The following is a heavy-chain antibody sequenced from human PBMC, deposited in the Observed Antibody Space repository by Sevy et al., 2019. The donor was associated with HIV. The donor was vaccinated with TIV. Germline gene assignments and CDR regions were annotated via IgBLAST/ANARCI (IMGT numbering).Heavy chain of an antibody. CDR1: GFTFSSHS. J-gene: IGHJ5*02. V-gene: IGHV3-21*01. Sequence: GGSLRLSCAASGFTFSSHSMNWVRPAPGKGLEWVSSISSTSGHIYYSDSVKGRFTISRDNSKNSLYLQMNSLRAEDTAVYYCARDDYVWGNSRWTNWFDPWGQGTLVTVSS. CDR3: ARDDYVWGNSRWTNWFDP. CDR2: ISSTSGHI. D-gene: IGHD3-16*02.